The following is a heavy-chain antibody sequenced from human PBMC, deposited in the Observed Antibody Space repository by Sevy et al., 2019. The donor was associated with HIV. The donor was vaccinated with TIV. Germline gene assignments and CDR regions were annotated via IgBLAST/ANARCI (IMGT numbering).Heavy chain of an antibody. CDR3: ARRQDSSTYHPFDY. V-gene: IGHV5-51*01. Sequence: GESLKISCQGSGNIFTNYWIGWVRQMPGKGLEWMGIIYPGDSDTKYSPSFQGQVTISVDKSINTAYLQWRSLKASDTAVYYCARRQDSSTYHPFDYWGQRTLVTVSS. CDR2: IYPGDSDT. J-gene: IGHJ4*02. D-gene: IGHD6-19*01. CDR1: GNIFTNYW.